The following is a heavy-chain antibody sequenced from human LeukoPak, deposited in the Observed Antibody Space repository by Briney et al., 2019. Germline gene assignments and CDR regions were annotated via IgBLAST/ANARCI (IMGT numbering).Heavy chain of an antibody. Sequence: PGGSLRLSRAASGFTFSAYAMRWVRQAPGKGLEWVSAIGSGSAGTTIYAESVKDRFTISRDDSKNTLYLQMSSLRGDDSAVYYCAKNCDSPMGVPYAMDVWGRGTTVTVSS. CDR2: IGSGSAGTT. CDR3: AKNCDSPMGVPYAMDV. J-gene: IGHJ6*02. V-gene: IGHV3-23*01. D-gene: IGHD2-21*02. CDR1: GFTFSAYA.